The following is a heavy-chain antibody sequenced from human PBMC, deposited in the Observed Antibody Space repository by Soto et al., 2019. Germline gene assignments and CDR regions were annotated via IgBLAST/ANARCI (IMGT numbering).Heavy chain of an antibody. D-gene: IGHD3-3*01. CDR2: INHFGSP. CDR1: NGSFMGYY. V-gene: IGHV4-34*01. Sequence: QVQLHQWGAGLLKPSATLSLTCGVYNGSFMGYYWTWVRQPPGKGLEWIGEINHFGSPNYNPSLKSRVAISIDTSRQQFSLSLRSLTAADTAVYYCASLNGGRFLDKGDYWGQGILVTVSS. CDR3: ASLNGGRFLDKGDY. J-gene: IGHJ4*02.